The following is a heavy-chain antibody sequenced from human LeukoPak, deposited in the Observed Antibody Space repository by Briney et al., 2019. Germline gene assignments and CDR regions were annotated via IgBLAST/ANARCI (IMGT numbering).Heavy chain of an antibody. CDR2: IYPGDSDA. V-gene: IGHV5-51*01. D-gene: IGHD3-10*01. Sequence: GESLKISCKGSGYSFTSYWIGWVRQMPGKGLKWMGIIYPGDSDARYSPSFQGQVTISADKSVSTAYLQWSSLKASDTAMYYCARHFGHYYGSGSFHYYYYYTDVWGKGTTVTISS. J-gene: IGHJ6*03. CDR1: GYSFTSYW. CDR3: ARHFGHYYGSGSFHYYYYYTDV.